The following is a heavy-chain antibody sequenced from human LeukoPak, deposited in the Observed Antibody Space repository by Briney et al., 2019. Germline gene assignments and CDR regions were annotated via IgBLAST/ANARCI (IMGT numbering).Heavy chain of an antibody. J-gene: IGHJ4*02. Sequence: GGSLRLSCAASGFNFSSYGMSWVRQAPGKGLEWVSAISGSGGSTYYADSVKGRFTISRDNSKNTLYLQMNSLRAEDTAVYYCAIESSGWSYYFDYWGQGTLVTVSS. D-gene: IGHD6-19*01. CDR1: GFNFSSYG. CDR2: ISGSGGST. V-gene: IGHV3-23*01. CDR3: AIESSGWSYYFDY.